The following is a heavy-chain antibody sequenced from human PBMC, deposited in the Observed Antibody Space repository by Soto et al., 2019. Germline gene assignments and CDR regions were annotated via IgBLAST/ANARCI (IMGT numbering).Heavy chain of an antibody. CDR2: ISAYNGNT. CDR3: ARDQLSGTTGWFGY. Sequence: ASVKVSCKASGYTFTSYGISWVRQAPGQGLEWMGWISAYNGNTNYAQKLQGRVTMTTDTSTSTAYMELRSLRSDDTAVYYCARDQLSGTTGWFGYWGQGTLVTVSS. D-gene: IGHD1-7*01. V-gene: IGHV1-18*01. CDR1: GYTFTSYG. J-gene: IGHJ4*02.